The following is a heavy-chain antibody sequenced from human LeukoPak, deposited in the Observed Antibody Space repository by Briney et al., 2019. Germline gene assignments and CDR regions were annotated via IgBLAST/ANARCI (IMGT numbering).Heavy chain of an antibody. CDR3: ARGSSGWYHAFDI. D-gene: IGHD6-19*01. V-gene: IGHV4-61*02. Sequence: PSETLSLTCTVPGGSISSGSYYWSWIRQPAGKGLEWIGRIYTSGSTNYNPSLKSRVTISVDTSKNQFSLKLSSVTAADTAVYYCARGSSGWYHAFDIWGQGTMVTVSS. CDR2: IYTSGST. J-gene: IGHJ3*02. CDR1: GGSISSGSYY.